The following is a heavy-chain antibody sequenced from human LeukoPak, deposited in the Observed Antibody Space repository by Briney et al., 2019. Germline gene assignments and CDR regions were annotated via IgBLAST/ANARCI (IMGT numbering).Heavy chain of an antibody. CDR3: ARRASRRIAAAAFDY. Sequence: KTSETLSLTCTVSGGSISSYYWSWIRQPPGKGLEWIGFFYYSGSTNYNPSLKSRVTISVDTSKNQFSLKLSSVTAADTAVYYCARRASRRIAAAAFDYWGQGTLVTVSS. D-gene: IGHD6-13*01. CDR2: FYYSGST. CDR1: GGSISSYY. J-gene: IGHJ4*02. V-gene: IGHV4-59*08.